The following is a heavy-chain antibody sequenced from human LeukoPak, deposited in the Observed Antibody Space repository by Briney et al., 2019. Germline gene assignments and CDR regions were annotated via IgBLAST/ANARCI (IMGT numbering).Heavy chain of an antibody. CDR3: ARVLFYSSGNKSNRVDY. J-gene: IGHJ4*02. Sequence: ASVKVSCKASGYIFTSYSMHWVRLAPGQGLEWMGIINPSGGTTNYAQKFQGRVTMTRDTSIGTAYMELSRLRSDDTAVYYCARVLFYSSGNKSNRVDYWGQGTLVTVSS. CDR1: GYIFTSYS. CDR2: INPSGGTT. D-gene: IGHD6-19*01. V-gene: IGHV1-46*01.